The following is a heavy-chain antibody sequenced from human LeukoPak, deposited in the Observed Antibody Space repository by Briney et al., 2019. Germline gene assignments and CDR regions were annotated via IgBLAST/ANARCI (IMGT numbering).Heavy chain of an antibody. J-gene: IGHJ4*02. D-gene: IGHD3-10*01. CDR2: INSGGST. CDR3: ARDLAYYGSGKQNY. V-gene: IGHV3-66*01. CDR1: GFTVSSIH. Sequence: PGGSLILSCAASGFTVSSIHMSWVRRAPGKGLEWVSVINSGGSTYYADSVKGRFTISRDNSKNTLYLQMNSLRAEDTAVYYCARDLAYYGSGKQNYWGQGTLVTVSS.